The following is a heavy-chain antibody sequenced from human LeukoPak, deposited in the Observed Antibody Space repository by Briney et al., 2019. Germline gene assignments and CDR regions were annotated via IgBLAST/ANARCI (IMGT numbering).Heavy chain of an antibody. CDR2: ISSDGSST. CDR3: ARGLTVNWFDS. CDR1: GFTFSTYW. J-gene: IGHJ5*01. D-gene: IGHD3-16*01. V-gene: IGHV3-74*01. Sequence: PGGSLRLSCAASGFTFSTYWMHWVRQAPGKGLVWVSRISSDGSSTNYADSVKGRFTISRDNAKNTLYLQMNSLGAEDTAVYYCARGLTVNWFDSWGQGTLVTVSS.